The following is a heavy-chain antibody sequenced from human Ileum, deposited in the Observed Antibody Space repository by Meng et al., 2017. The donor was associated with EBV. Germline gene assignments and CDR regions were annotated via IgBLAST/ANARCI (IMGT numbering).Heavy chain of an antibody. V-gene: IGHV4-30-4*01. CDR3: ARGQKGYFDL. CDR1: VGSTCSSKYN. CDR2: IYNSRST. Sequence: QVQLQETGPGPVEPSQTLSRTFSDAVGSTCSSKYNWSGSRQPPEKGLGRNGHIYNSRSTYYNPALKSLITTSVDTSKNQFSLKLSSVTAADTAVYYCARGQKGYFDLWGRGTLVTVSS. J-gene: IGHJ2*01.